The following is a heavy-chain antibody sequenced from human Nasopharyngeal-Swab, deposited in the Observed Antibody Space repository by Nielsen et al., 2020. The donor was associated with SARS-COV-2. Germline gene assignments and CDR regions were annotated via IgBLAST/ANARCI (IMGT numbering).Heavy chain of an antibody. CDR1: GYSFTSYG. V-gene: IGHV1-18*01. J-gene: IGHJ4*02. CDR2: ISAYNGNT. Sequence: GESLKISCKGSGYSFTSYGISWVRQAPGQGLEWMGWISAYNGNTNYAQKLQGRVTMTTDTSTSTAYMELRSLRSDDTAVYYCARWGGSGQWLDYWGQGTLVTVSS. D-gene: IGHD6-19*01. CDR3: ARWGGSGQWLDY.